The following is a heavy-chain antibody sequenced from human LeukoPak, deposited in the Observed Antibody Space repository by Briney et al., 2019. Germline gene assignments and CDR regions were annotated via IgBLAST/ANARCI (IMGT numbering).Heavy chain of an antibody. CDR3: AREGDIVVVPAAILANNWLDP. D-gene: IGHD2-2*02. CDR2: IIPIFGIA. V-gene: IGHV1-69*04. CDR1: GGTFSSYA. J-gene: IGHJ5*02. Sequence: SVKVSCKASGGTFSSYAISWVRQAPGQGLEWMGRIIPIFGIANYAQKFQGRVTITADKSTSTAYMELSSLRSEDTAVYYCAREGDIVVVPAAILANNWLDPWGQGTLVTVSS.